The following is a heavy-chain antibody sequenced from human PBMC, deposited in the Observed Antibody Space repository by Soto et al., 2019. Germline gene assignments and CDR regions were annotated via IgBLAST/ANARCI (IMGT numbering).Heavy chain of an antibody. Sequence: GPCLRPSCAASGFTFSSKAMGWGRQATRLGLEWVSAISGSGGSTYYADSVKGRFTISRDNSKNTLYLQMNSLRAEDTAVYYCSGYYYDSRGPHLVYYGMDVWGQGATVAVSS. CDR1: GFTFSSKA. J-gene: IGHJ6*02. V-gene: IGHV3-23*01. CDR3: SGYYYDSRGPHLVYYGMDV. CDR2: ISGSGGST. D-gene: IGHD3-22*01.